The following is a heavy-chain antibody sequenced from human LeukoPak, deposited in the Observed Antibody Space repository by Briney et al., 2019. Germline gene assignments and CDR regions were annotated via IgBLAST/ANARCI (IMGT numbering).Heavy chain of an antibody. CDR1: GFTFRSYC. CDR3: VVHSATSCY. D-gene: IGHD1-26*01. Sequence: GGSLRLSCAASGFTFRSYCMSWVRQAPGKGLEWISYITTSGTSTYYADSVKGRFTISRDNGKTALSLQMNSLRAEDTAVYYCVVHSATSCYWGQGTLVTVSS. J-gene: IGHJ4*02. CDR2: ITTSGTST. V-gene: IGHV3-48*04.